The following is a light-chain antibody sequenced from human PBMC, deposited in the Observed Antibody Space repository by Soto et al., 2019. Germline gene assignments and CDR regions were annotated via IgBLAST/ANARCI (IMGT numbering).Light chain of an antibody. CDR1: QHIDTF. CDR2: TAS. V-gene: IGKV1-39*01. Sequence: EIQMTQSPLSLSASVGDRVTITCRASQHIDTFLVWYQVKPGKAPKLLIQTASSLHSGVPSRFSGGGFGTSFTITISSLQPEDFATYYCQQSSTTPYTFGQGTKLEIK. J-gene: IGKJ2*01. CDR3: QQSSTTPYT.